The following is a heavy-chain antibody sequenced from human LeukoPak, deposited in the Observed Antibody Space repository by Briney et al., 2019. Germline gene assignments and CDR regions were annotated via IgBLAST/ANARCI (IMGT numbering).Heavy chain of an antibody. V-gene: IGHV4-34*01. CDR1: GGSFSGYY. D-gene: IGHD6-13*01. J-gene: IGHJ4*02. CDR2: INHSGST. Sequence: SETLSLTCAVYGGSFSGYYWSWIRQPPGKGLEWIGEINHSGSTNYNPSFKSRVTISVDTSKNQFSLKLSSVTAADTAVYYRARDAIAAAGRSFDYWGQGTLVTVSS. CDR3: ARDAIAAAGRSFDY.